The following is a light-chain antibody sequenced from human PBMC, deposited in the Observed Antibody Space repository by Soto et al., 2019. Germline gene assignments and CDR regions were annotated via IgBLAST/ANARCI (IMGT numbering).Light chain of an antibody. V-gene: IGKV4-1*01. CDR2: WAS. CDR1: HSLLDTSYKKTY. CDR3: HQYYSIPYT. Sequence: DLVMTQSPDSLAVSLGATATINCKSSHSLLDTSYKKTYLAWYQQRPGQPPKLLIYWASTRQSGVPDRFSGSGYETDFTLAISSVQAEDVGIYYCHQYYSIPYTFGQGTRLEI. J-gene: IGKJ2*01.